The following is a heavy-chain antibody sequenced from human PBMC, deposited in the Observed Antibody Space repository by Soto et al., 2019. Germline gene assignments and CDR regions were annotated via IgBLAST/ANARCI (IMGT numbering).Heavy chain of an antibody. CDR3: ARVGTDYGSGSPYYSDY. CDR1: GFSFRSYY. V-gene: IGHV3-21*06. D-gene: IGHD3-10*01. CDR2: ISPSSSFL. J-gene: IGHJ4*02. Sequence: GGSLRLSCAASGFSFRSYYLNWVRQAPGRGLEWVSSISPSSSFLSYADSVKGRFIISRDNAKSSVHLQMNSLRAEDTAVYFCARVGTDYGSGSPYYSDYWGQGTLVTVSS.